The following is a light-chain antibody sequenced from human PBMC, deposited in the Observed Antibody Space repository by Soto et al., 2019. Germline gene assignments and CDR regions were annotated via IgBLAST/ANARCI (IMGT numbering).Light chain of an antibody. Sequence: EIVLTQSPGTLSLSPGETATLSCRASQSVSNYLAWFQQKPGQPPRLLIYDISKRATGIPARFSGSGSGTDVTLTISRLEPEYFAVYYCQQRVTFGPGTKVDIK. CDR1: QSVSNY. J-gene: IGKJ3*01. V-gene: IGKV3-11*01. CDR3: QQRVT. CDR2: DIS.